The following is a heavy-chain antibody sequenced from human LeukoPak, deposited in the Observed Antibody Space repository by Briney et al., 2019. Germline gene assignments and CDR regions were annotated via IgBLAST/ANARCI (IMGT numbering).Heavy chain of an antibody. V-gene: IGHV3-21*01. D-gene: IGHD3-10*01. J-gene: IGHJ4*02. CDR1: GFTFSSYS. CDR2: ISTGNNYI. Sequence: GGSLRLSCAASGFTFSSYSMNWVRQAPGKGLEWVSSISTGNNYIYYADSVQGRFTISRDNAKSSLYLQMNSLRAEDTAVYYCARVPYGSGAYYFDYWGQGTLVTVSS. CDR3: ARVPYGSGAYYFDY.